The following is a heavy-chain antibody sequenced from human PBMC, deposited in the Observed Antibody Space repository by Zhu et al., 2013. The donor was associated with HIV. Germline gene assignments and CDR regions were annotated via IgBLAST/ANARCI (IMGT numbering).Heavy chain of an antibody. J-gene: IGHJ6*02. CDR1: GGTFSSYA. Sequence: QVQLVQSGAEVKKPGSSVKVSCKASGGTFSSYAISWVRQAPGQGLEWMGGIIPIFGTANYAQKFQGRVTITADESTSTAYMELSSLRSEDTAVYYCARDWGVDTAMVTTTERYHIAMDVWGQGTTVTVSS. D-gene: IGHD5-18*01. CDR3: ARDWGVDTAMVTTTERYHIAMDV. CDR2: IIPIFGTA. V-gene: IGHV1-69*01.